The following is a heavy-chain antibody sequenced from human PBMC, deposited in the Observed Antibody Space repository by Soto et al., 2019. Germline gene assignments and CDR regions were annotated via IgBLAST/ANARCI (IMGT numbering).Heavy chain of an antibody. Sequence: QVQLQESGPGLVKPSQTLSLTCTVSGDSISSGDYYWSWIRQPPGKGLEWIGYIYYTGITKYNPALTRRLTISVATSKNQFSLKVTSVPAAATAIYSCARHYNLPDYWGQGTLVTVSS. D-gene: IGHD1-1*01. V-gene: IGHV4-30-4*01. CDR3: ARHYNLPDY. J-gene: IGHJ4*02. CDR1: GDSISSGDYY. CDR2: IYYTGIT.